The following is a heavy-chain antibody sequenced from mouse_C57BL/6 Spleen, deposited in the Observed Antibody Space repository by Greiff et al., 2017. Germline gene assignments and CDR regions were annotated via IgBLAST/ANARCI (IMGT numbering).Heavy chain of an antibody. J-gene: IGHJ4*01. D-gene: IGHD1-1*01. CDR1: GYSFTDYN. CDR2: INPNYGTT. CDR3: ARSITTVVDAMDY. V-gene: IGHV1-39*01. Sequence: VQLQQSGAELVKPGASVKMSCKASGYSFTDYNMNWVKQSNGKSLEWIGVINPNYGTTSYNQKFKGKATLTVDQSSSTAYMQLNSLTSEDSAVYYCARSITTVVDAMDYWGQGTSVTVSS.